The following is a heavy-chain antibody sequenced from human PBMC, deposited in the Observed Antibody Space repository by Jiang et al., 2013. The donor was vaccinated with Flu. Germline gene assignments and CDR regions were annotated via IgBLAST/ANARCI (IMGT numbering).Heavy chain of an antibody. V-gene: IGHV5-51*01. CDR1: GYSFTNYW. Sequence: VQLVESGAEVKKPGESLKISCKASGYSFTNYWIGWVRQMPGKGLEWMGIIYPGDSDTRYSPSFQGQVTISADKSITTAFLQWSSLKASDTAMYYCARREGHSFGYGLGETHSAFDVWSQGTMVTVS. D-gene: IGHD5-18*01. CDR3: ARREGHSFGYGLGETHSAFDV. J-gene: IGHJ3*01. CDR2: IYPGDSDT.